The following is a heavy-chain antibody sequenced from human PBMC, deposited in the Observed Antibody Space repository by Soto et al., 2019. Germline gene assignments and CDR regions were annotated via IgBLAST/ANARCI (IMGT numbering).Heavy chain of an antibody. D-gene: IGHD2-15*01. J-gene: IGHJ4*02. CDR2: ISYDGSNK. CDR3: AKDVSRSGGSLLD. CDR1: GFTFSSYG. Sequence: QVQLVESRGGVVQPGRSLRLSCAASGFTFSSYGMHWVRQAPGKGLEWVAVISYDGSNKYYADSVKGRFTISRDNSKNTLYLQMNSLRAEDTAVYYCAKDVSRSGGSLLDWGQGTLVTVSS. V-gene: IGHV3-30*18.